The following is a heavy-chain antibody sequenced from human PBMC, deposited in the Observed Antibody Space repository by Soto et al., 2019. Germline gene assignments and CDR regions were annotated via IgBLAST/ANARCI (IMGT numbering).Heavy chain of an antibody. V-gene: IGHV1-8*01. D-gene: IGHD6-13*01. Sequence: ASVKVSFKTSGYTFTSFDINWLRQATGQGLEWMGWRSPNSGDTGYAQKFQGRVTMTRDTSISTAFMELSSLSSEDTAVYYCARSSNSIAAAGTGFDYWGQGTRVTVSS. CDR3: ARSSNSIAAAGTGFDY. CDR1: GYTFTSFD. CDR2: RSPNSGDT. J-gene: IGHJ4*02.